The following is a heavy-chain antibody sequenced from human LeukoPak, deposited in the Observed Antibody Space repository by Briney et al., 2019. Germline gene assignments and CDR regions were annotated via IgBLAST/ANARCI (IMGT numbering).Heavy chain of an antibody. Sequence: PSETLSLTCTVSGDSINRYYWSWIRQPPGKGLQWIGYIFYSGNTNYNPSLKSRVTISVDTSKSQISLKLSSVTAADTAVYYCARGRWDYGDYWFDPWGQGTLVTVSS. D-gene: IGHD4-17*01. CDR1: GDSINRYY. CDR3: ARGRWDYGDYWFDP. CDR2: IFYSGNT. V-gene: IGHV4-59*01. J-gene: IGHJ5*02.